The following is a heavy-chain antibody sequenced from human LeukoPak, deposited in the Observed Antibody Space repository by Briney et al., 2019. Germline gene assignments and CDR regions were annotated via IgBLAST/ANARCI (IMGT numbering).Heavy chain of an antibody. Sequence: PGGSLRLSCAASGFTFSSYAMHWVRQAPGKGLEWVAVISYDGSNKYYADSVKGRFTISRDNSKNTLYLQMSSLRAEDTAVYYCARGYSSGWYEGLDYWGQGTLVTVSS. J-gene: IGHJ4*02. CDR3: ARGYSSGWYEGLDY. CDR1: GFTFSSYA. V-gene: IGHV3-30*04. D-gene: IGHD6-19*01. CDR2: ISYDGSNK.